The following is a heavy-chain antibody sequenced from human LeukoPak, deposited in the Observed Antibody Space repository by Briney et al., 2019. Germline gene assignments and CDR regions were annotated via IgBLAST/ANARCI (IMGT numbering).Heavy chain of an antibody. CDR1: GYSISSGYY. CDR3: AREGSMTARPFVSIDY. Sequence: SETLSLTCAVSGYSISSGYYWGWIRQPPEKGLEWIGTIYHSGSTYYNSSLRSRVTISVDTSKNQFSLKLTSVTAADTAVYYCAREGSMTARPFVSIDYWGQGTLVTVSS. CDR2: IYHSGST. D-gene: IGHD6-6*01. V-gene: IGHV4-38-2*02. J-gene: IGHJ4*02.